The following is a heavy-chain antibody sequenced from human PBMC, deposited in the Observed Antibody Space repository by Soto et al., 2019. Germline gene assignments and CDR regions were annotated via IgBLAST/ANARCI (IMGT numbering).Heavy chain of an antibody. CDR3: ARARSSGYYYNWFAP. V-gene: IGHV4-30-2*01. D-gene: IGHD3-22*01. Sequence: SETLSLTCAVSGGSISSGGYSWSWIRQPPGKGLEWIGYIYHSGSTYYNPSLKSRVTISVDRSKNQFSLKLSSVTAADTAVYYCARARSSGYYYNWFAPWGKGTLVTVSS. CDR2: IYHSGST. J-gene: IGHJ5*02. CDR1: GGSISSGGYS.